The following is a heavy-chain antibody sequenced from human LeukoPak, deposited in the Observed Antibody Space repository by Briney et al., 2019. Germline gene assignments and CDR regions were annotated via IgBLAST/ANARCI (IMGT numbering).Heavy chain of an antibody. CDR3: AMVRGVIFDY. CDR1: GITFSKYS. Sequence: PGGSLRLSCAVSGITFSKYSMNWVRQAPGKGLEWVSYISSNSTTIYYVDSVKGRFTISRDDAKNSLYLEVNSLRVEDTAVYYCAMVRGVIFDYWGQGALVTVSS. D-gene: IGHD3-10*01. CDR2: ISSNSTTI. V-gene: IGHV3-48*04. J-gene: IGHJ4*02.